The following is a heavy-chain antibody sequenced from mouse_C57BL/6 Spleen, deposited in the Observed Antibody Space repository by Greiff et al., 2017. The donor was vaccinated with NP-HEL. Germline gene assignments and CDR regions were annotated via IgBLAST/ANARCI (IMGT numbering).Heavy chain of an antibody. J-gene: IGHJ4*01. Sequence: VQLQQSGPELVKPGASVKISCKASGYAFSSSWMNSVKQRPGKGLEWIGRIYPGDGDTNYNGKFKGKATLTADKSSSTAYMQLSSLTSEDSAVYFCARSRIIITTVVDAMDYWGQGTSVTVSS. D-gene: IGHD1-1*01. CDR2: IYPGDGDT. V-gene: IGHV1-82*01. CDR3: ARSRIIITTVVDAMDY. CDR1: GYAFSSSW.